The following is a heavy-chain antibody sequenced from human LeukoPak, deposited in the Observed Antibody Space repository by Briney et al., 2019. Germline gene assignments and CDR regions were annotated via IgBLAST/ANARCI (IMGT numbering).Heavy chain of an antibody. Sequence: GGSLRLSCAASGFTFSSYAMSWVRQAPGKGLEWVSVISGSGDYTYFADSVKGRFTIARDNSKNTVYLQMNSLRAEDTAVYYCARGRGLTLSYHYFDYWGQGTLVTVSS. D-gene: IGHD3-10*01. V-gene: IGHV3-23*01. CDR1: GFTFSSYA. CDR2: ISGSGDYT. CDR3: ARGRGLTLSYHYFDY. J-gene: IGHJ4*02.